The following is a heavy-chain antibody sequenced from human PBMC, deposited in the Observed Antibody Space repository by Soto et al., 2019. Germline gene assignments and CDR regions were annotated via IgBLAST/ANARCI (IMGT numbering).Heavy chain of an antibody. Sequence: QVQLQQWGAGLLKPSETLSLTCAVYGGSFSGYYWSWIRQPPGKGLEWIGEINHSGRTNYNPSLKRRVTISVDTSKNQFSLKLSSVTAADTAVYYCARGCVGRCNSGALFDYWGQGPLVTVSS. CDR3: ARGCVGRCNSGALFDY. V-gene: IGHV4-34*01. D-gene: IGHD2-15*01. CDR2: INHSGRT. J-gene: IGHJ4*02. CDR1: GGSFSGYY.